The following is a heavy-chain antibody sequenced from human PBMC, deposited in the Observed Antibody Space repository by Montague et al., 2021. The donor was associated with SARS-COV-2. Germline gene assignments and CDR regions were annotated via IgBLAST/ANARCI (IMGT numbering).Heavy chain of an antibody. V-gene: IGHV4-59*08. Sequence: SETLSLTCTVSGGSVTDYYWSWIRQPPGKGLEWVGDVLYNKGTNFNPSLKSRVAISVDTSKNQFSLRLTSVTAADTAFYYCERHTHYAGWNGPPDFWDQGTLVTVSS. D-gene: IGHD3/OR15-3a*01. CDR2: VLYNKGT. CDR3: ERHTHYAGWNGPPDF. J-gene: IGHJ4*02. CDR1: GGSVTDYY.